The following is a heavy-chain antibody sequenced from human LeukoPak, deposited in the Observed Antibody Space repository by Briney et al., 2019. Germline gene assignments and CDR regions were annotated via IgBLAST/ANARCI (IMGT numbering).Heavy chain of an antibody. CDR1: VGSISCSHW. J-gene: IGHJ4*02. V-gene: IGHV4-4*01. D-gene: IGHD6-19*01. CDR3: ARGVAVYYFDY. Sequence: PTGTLSHTCTVSVGSISCSHWWTWVCQPPGKGLEWLGDIYHSGISNYNPSLESRVTISVDKSKKQFSLKLSSVTAAATAVYCCARGVAVYYFDYWGQGTLVTVSS. CDR2: IYHSGIS.